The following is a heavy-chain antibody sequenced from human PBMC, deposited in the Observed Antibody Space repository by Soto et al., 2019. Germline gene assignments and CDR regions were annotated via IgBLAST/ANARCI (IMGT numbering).Heavy chain of an antibody. D-gene: IGHD6-6*01. V-gene: IGHV3-23*01. CDR2: ISGSGGST. CDR3: AKNVKPLVLLGVSTSMDV. J-gene: IGHJ6*02. Sequence: GGSLRLSCAASGFTFSSYAMSWVRQGPGKGLEWVSAISGSGGSTYYADSVKGRFTISRDNSKNTLYLQMNSLRPEDTAVYYCAKNVKPLVLLGVSTSMDVWGQGTTVTVSS. CDR1: GFTFSSYA.